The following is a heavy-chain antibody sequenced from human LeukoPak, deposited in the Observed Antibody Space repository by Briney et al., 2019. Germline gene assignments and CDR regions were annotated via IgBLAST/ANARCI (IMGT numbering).Heavy chain of an antibody. CDR1: GFTFSTYA. Sequence: GGSLRLSCTASGFTFSTYAMHWVRQAPGKGLEWVAVISFDGTNKFYADSVKGRFTISRDNSKNALYLQMNSLRAEDTAVYYCAKGGYYERPWYFDYWGQGTLVTVSS. V-gene: IGHV3-30*18. J-gene: IGHJ4*02. CDR2: ISFDGTNK. CDR3: AKGGYYERPWYFDY. D-gene: IGHD3-22*01.